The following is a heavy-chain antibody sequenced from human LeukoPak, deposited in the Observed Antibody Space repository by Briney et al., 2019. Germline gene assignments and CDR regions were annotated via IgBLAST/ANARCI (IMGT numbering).Heavy chain of an antibody. V-gene: IGHV4-59*01. CDR2: IYYSGST. CDR1: GGSISSYY. Sequence: PSETLSLTCTVYGGSISSYYWSWIRQPPGKGLEWIGYIYYSGSTSYNPSLKSRVTISVDTSKNQFSLKLSSVTAADTAVYYCARRTTEWRSGWYVAHYFDYWGQGTLVTVSS. D-gene: IGHD6-19*01. CDR3: ARRTTEWRSGWYVAHYFDY. J-gene: IGHJ4*02.